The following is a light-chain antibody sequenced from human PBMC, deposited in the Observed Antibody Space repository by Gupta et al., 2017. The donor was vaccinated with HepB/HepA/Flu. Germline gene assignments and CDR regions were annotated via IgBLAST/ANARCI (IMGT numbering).Light chain of an antibody. Sequence: DIQMTQSTSTLSASVGDRVTITCRASKSISSWLAWYQQKPGKAPKLLIYKASSLESGVPSRFSGSGSGTEFTLTISSLQPDDFATYYCQQYNSYLCSFGQGTKLEIK. V-gene: IGKV1-5*03. CDR3: QQYNSYLCS. CDR1: KSISSW. J-gene: IGKJ2*04. CDR2: KAS.